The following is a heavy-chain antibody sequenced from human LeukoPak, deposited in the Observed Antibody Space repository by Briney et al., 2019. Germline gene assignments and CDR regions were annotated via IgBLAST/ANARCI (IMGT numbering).Heavy chain of an antibody. CDR2: ISAYNGNT. CDR1: GYTFTSYG. V-gene: IGHV1-18*01. D-gene: IGHD2-2*01. J-gene: IGHJ5*02. CDR3: ARTGYCSSTSCYHWFDP. Sequence: ASVKVSCKASGYTFTSYGISWVRQAPGQGLEWMGWISAYNGNTNYAQKLQGRVTMTTDTSTSTAYMELRSLRSGDTAVYYCARTGYCSSTSCYHWFDPWGQGTLVTVSS.